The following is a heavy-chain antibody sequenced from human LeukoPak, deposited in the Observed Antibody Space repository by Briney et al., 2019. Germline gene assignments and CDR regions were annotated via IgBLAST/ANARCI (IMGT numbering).Heavy chain of an antibody. Sequence: PSETLSLTCTVSGGSISSYYWSWIRQPPGKGLEWIGYIYHSGSTYYNPSLKSRVTISVDRSKNQFSLKLSSVTAADTAVYYCARGYDYAGYWGQGTLVTVSS. D-gene: IGHD3-3*01. V-gene: IGHV4-59*12. CDR3: ARGYDYAGY. CDR2: IYHSGST. J-gene: IGHJ4*02. CDR1: GGSISSYY.